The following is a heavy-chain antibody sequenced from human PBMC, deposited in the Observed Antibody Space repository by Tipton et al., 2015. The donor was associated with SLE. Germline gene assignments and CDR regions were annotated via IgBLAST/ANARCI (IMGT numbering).Heavy chain of an antibody. CDR1: GFTFSSYA. D-gene: IGHD1-26*01. Sequence: GSLRLSCAASGFTFSSYAMSWVRQAPGKGLEWVSVIYSGGSSTYYADSVKGRFTISRDNSKNTLYLQMNSLRAEDTAVYYCAKADGVVGGQVPYWYFDLWGRGTLVTVSS. V-gene: IGHV3-23*03. CDR2: IYSGGSST. CDR3: AKADGVVGGQVPYWYFDL. J-gene: IGHJ2*01.